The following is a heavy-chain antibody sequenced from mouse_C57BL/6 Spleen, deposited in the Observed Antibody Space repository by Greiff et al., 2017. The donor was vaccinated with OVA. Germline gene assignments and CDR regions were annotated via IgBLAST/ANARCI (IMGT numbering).Heavy chain of an antibody. CDR3: ARSGGFYGGFAY. Sequence: QVQLQQPGAELVMPGASVKLSCKASGYTFTSYWMHWVKQRPGQGLEWIGEIDPSDSYTNYNQKFKGKSTLTVDKSSSTAYMQLSSLTSEDSAVYYCARSGGFYGGFAYWGQGTLVTVSA. J-gene: IGHJ3*01. D-gene: IGHD1-1*01. CDR2: IDPSDSYT. V-gene: IGHV1-69*01. CDR1: GYTFTSYW.